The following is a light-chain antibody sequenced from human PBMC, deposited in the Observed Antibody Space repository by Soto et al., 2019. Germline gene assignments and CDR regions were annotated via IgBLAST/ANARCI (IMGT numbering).Light chain of an antibody. CDR2: GAS. J-gene: IGKJ1*01. CDR3: QQYNNWPKT. V-gene: IGKV3-15*01. CDR1: QSVSSN. Sequence: EIVMTQSPATLSVSPGERATLSCRASQSVSSNLAWYQQKPGQAPRLLIYGASTRATGIPARFSGSGSGTEFTLTISSLQSEYFALYYCQQYNNWPKTFCQGTKV.